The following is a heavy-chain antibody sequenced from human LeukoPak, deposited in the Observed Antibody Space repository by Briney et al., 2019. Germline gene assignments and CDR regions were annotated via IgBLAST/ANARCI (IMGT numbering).Heavy chain of an antibody. CDR3: AKDFYDSSGSRYDY. CDR2: IDGGGGRT. J-gene: IGHJ4*02. Sequence: GGSLRLSCAASGFTFSSYSMNWVRQAPGVGLEWVSAIDGGGGRTWHADSVRGLFTISRDNSKNTLFMQMNSLRAEDTAVYYCAKDFYDSSGSRYDYWGQGTLVTVSS. CDR1: GFTFSSYS. D-gene: IGHD3-22*01. V-gene: IGHV3-23*01.